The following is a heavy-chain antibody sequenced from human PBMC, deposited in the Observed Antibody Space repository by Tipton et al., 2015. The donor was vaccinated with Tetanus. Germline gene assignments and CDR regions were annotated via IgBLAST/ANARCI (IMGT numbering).Heavy chain of an antibody. V-gene: IGHV1-69*01. D-gene: IGHD1-7*01. CDR3: ARVSREGPELELDAFDI. CDR2: IIPIFGTA. Sequence: QSGAEVKKPGSSVKVSCKASGGTFSSYAISWVRQAPGQGLEWTGGIIPIFGTANYAQKFQGRVTITADESTSTAYMELSSLRSEDTAVYYCARVSREGPELELDAFDIWGQGTMVTVSS. CDR1: GGTFSSYA. J-gene: IGHJ3*02.